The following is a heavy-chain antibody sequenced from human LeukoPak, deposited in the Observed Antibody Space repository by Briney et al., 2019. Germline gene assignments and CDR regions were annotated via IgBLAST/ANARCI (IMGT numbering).Heavy chain of an antibody. J-gene: IGHJ4*02. Sequence: GGSLRLSCAASVFTLCSYWMTWVRQAPGKGLEWVANIEHHVSEQYYVDSVKGRFTISRDNAKNSLYLQMNSLRAEDTAVYYCARGPFVVINAPDYWGQGTLVTVSS. CDR1: VFTLCSYW. V-gene: IGHV3-7*01. D-gene: IGHD2-21*01. CDR3: ARGPFVVINAPDY. CDR2: IEHHVSEQ.